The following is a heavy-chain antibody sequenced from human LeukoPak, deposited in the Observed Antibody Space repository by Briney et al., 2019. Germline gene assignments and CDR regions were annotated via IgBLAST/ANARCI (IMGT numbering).Heavy chain of an antibody. J-gene: IGHJ5*02. CDR2: ISSSDTT. V-gene: IGHV3-11*04. CDR3: ARGLYGDYVGVNNWFDP. CDR1: GFTFSDYY. Sequence: GGSLRLSCAASGFTFSDYYMSWIRQAPGKGLEWVSYISSSDTTYYADSVKGRFTISRDNAKNSVFLQMNSLRAEDTAVYYCARGLYGDYVGVNNWFDPWGQGTLITVSS. D-gene: IGHD4-17*01.